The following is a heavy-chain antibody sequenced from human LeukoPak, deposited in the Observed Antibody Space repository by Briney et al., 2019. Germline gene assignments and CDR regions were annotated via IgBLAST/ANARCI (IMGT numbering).Heavy chain of an antibody. CDR2: ISGSGGSP. J-gene: IGHJ6*02. Sequence: PGGSLRLSCAASGFTFSSDAMSWVRQAPGKGLEWVSAISGSGGSPYYADSVKGRFTISRDNSKDALYLQMNSLRAEDTAVYYCAKGNNGMDVWGQGTTVTVSS. D-gene: IGHD1/OR15-1a*01. V-gene: IGHV3-23*01. CDR1: GFTFSSDA. CDR3: AKGNNGMDV.